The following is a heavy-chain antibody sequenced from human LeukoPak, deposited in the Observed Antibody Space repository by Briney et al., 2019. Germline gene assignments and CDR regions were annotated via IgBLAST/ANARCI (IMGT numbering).Heavy chain of an antibody. V-gene: IGHV4-61*02. CDR2: IYTSGST. CDR1: GGSISSGSYY. J-gene: IGHJ5*02. Sequence: PSETLSLTCTVSGGSISSGSYYWSWIRQPAGKGLEWIGRIYTSGSTNYNPSLKSRVTISADTSKNQFSLKVRSVTAADTAVYYCARTTEDCSSTSCYQYWFDPWGQGTLVTVSS. D-gene: IGHD2-2*01. CDR3: ARTTEDCSSTSCYQYWFDP.